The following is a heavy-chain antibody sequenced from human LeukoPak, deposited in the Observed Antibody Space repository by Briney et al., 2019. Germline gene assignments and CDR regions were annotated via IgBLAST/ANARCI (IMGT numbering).Heavy chain of an antibody. CDR3: ARGGRKTHNHLLGGLKAPSQVNWFDP. J-gene: IGHJ5*02. D-gene: IGHD3-16*01. CDR1: GGSISSGGYY. CDR2: IYYSGST. Sequence: PSETLCLTCTVSGGSISSGGYYWSWIRQHPGKGLEWIGYIYYSGSTYYNPSLKSRVAISVDTSKNQFSLKLSSVTVADSAVYFCARGGRKTHNHLLGGLKAPSQVNWFDPWGQGTLVTVSS. V-gene: IGHV4-31*03.